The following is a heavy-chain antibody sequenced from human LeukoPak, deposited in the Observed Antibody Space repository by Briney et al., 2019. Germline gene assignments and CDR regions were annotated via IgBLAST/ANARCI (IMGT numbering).Heavy chain of an antibody. V-gene: IGHV3-66*01. CDR2: IYSGGTT. D-gene: IGHD2-15*01. J-gene: IGHJ5*01. CDR1: EFTVSSNY. Sequence: GGSLRLSCAASEFTVSSNYMSWVRQAPGKGLEWVSVIYSGGTTYYADSVKGRFTISRDNSKNTLYLQMNTLRAEDTAVYYCARDMGSWFDCWGQGTLVTVSS. CDR3: ARDMGSWFDC.